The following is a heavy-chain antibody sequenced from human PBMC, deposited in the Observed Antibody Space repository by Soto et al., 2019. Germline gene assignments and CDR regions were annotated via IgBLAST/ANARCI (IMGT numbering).Heavy chain of an antibody. CDR2: LYPSGGT. J-gene: IGHJ4*02. CDR3: ARNITGARCDY. CDR1: GISVSSGYS. D-gene: IGHD1-20*01. V-gene: IGHV4-38-2*01. Sequence: PSETLALSCGVYGISVSSGYSWGWIRQPPGKGREWQGSLYPSGGTHYTTSLQCRPTIYADTHKNHFSLWLTSVPAANTAASNLARNITGARCDYRGEGALVTVSS.